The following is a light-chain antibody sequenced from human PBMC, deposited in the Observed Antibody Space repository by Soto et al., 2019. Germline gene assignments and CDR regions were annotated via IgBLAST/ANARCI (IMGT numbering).Light chain of an antibody. Sequence: QSVLTQPRSVSGSPAQSVTISCTGTSSDVGGYNYVSWYRQHPGKAPKLMIYDVNKRPSGVPDRFSGSKSGDTASLTISGLQAEDEADYYCAAWDDNLNAYVFGSGTKVTVL. J-gene: IGLJ1*01. CDR3: AAWDDNLNAYV. CDR1: SSDVGGYNY. CDR2: DVN. V-gene: IGLV2-11*01.